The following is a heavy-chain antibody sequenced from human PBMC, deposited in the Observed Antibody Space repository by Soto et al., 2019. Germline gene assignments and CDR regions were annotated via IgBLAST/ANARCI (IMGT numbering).Heavy chain of an antibody. CDR2: IYYSGST. V-gene: IGHV4-31*03. J-gene: IGHJ6*02. CDR1: GGSISSGGYY. D-gene: IGHD2-2*01. CDR3: ARDMGYCSSTSCYPHYGMDV. Sequence: LSLTCTVSGGSISSGGYYWSWIRQHPGKGLEWIGYIYYSGSTYYNPPLKSRVTISVDTSKNQFSLKLSSVTAADTAVYYCARDMGYCSSTSCYPHYGMDVWGQGTTVTVSS.